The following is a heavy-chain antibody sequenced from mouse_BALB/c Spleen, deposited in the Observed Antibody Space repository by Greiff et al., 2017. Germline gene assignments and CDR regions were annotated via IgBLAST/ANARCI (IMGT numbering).Heavy chain of an antibody. Sequence: VQLQQSGPGLVQPSQSLSITCTVSGFSLTSYGVHWVRQSPGKGLEWLGVIWSGGSTDYNAAFISRLSISKDNSKSQVFFKMNSLQANDTAIYYCASSITTVVADYAMDYWGQGTSVTVSS. CDR1: GFSLTSYG. V-gene: IGHV2-2*02. CDR3: ASSITTVVADYAMDY. D-gene: IGHD1-1*01. J-gene: IGHJ4*01. CDR2: IWSGGST.